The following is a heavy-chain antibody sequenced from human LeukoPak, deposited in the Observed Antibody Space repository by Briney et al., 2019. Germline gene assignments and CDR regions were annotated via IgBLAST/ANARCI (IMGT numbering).Heavy chain of an antibody. CDR1: GFTFSSYS. J-gene: IGHJ3*02. CDR2: ISSSSSYI. D-gene: IGHD3-22*01. CDR3: ARSDSSGYSLNDAFDI. Sequence: PGGSLRLSCAASGFTFSSYSMNWVRQAPGKGLEWVSSISSSSSYIYYADSVKGRFTISRDNAKNSLYLQMNGLRAEDTAVYYCARSDSSGYSLNDAFDIWGQGTMVTVSS. V-gene: IGHV3-21*01.